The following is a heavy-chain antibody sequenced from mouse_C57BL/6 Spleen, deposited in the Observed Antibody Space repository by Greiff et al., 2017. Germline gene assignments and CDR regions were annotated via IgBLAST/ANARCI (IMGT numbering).Heavy chain of an antibody. CDR2: INPNNGGT. Sequence: EVQLQQSGPELVKPGASVKMSCKASGYTFTDYNMHWVKQSHGKSLEWIGYINPNNGGTSYNQKFKGKATLTVNKSSSTAYMELRSLTSEDSAVYYCARSNYYGSSYFDYWGQGTTLTVSS. J-gene: IGHJ2*01. CDR1: GYTFTDYN. D-gene: IGHD1-1*01. CDR3: ARSNYYGSSYFDY. V-gene: IGHV1-22*01.